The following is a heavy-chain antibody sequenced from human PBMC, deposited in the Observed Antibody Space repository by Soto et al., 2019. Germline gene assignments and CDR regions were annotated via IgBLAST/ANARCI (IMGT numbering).Heavy chain of an antibody. J-gene: IGHJ4*02. V-gene: IGHV4-39*01. Sequence: SETLSLTCTVSGGSISSSNYYWGWIRQPPGKGLEWIGNIYYSGSTYYNPSLKSRVTISVDTSKNQFSLKLSSVTAADTAVYYCARHSIVGATLNYWGQGTLVTVSS. CDR2: IYYSGST. CDR1: GGSISSSNYY. CDR3: ARHSIVGATLNY. D-gene: IGHD1-26*01.